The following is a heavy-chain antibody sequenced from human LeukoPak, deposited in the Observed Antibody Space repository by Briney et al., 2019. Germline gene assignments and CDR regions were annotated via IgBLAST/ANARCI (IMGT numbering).Heavy chain of an antibody. Sequence: GGSLRLSCTASGFTFGDYAMSWVRQAPGKGLEWVGFIRSKAYGGTTEYAASVKGRFTISRDDSKSIAYLQMNSLKTEDTAVYYCTRVGALGAFDIWDQGTMVTVSS. CDR2: IRSKAYGGTT. CDR1: GFTFGDYA. V-gene: IGHV3-49*04. J-gene: IGHJ3*02. CDR3: TRVGALGAFDI.